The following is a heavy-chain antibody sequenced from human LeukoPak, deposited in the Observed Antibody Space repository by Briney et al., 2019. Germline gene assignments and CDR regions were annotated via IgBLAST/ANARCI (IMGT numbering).Heavy chain of an antibody. J-gene: IGHJ4*02. V-gene: IGHV3-21*01. Sequence: GGSLRLSCTTSGFTFSSYAMSWVRQAPGKGLEWVSSIRSSGTYIYYADSLKGRFTISRDNAKNSLYLQMNSLRAEDTAVYYCASSPMNYFYWGQGTLVTVSS. D-gene: IGHD1-7*01. CDR1: GFTFSSYA. CDR2: IRSSGTYI. CDR3: ASSPMNYFY.